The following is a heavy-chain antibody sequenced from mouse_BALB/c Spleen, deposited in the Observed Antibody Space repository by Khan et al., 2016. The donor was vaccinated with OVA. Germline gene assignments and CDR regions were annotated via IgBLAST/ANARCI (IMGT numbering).Heavy chain of an antibody. CDR3: SRSPTWFAY. CDR2: INTYIGEP. CDR1: GYTFTDYG. J-gene: IGHJ3*01. Sequence: QIQLVQSGPELKKPGETVKISCKTSGYTFTDYGMNWVKQAPGKGLKWMGYINTYIGEPTYAADFKGRFAFSLETSASTAYLQFNNLKNEDTATYVCSRSPTWFAYWGQGTLVTVSA. V-gene: IGHV9-3-1*01.